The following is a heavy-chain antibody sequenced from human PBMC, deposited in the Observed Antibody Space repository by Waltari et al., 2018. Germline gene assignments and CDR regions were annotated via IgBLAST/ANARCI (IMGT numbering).Heavy chain of an antibody. J-gene: IGHJ6*02. CDR1: GFTFSSYA. V-gene: IGHV3-23*01. Sequence: EVQLLESGGGLVQPGGSLRLSCAASGFTFSSYAMSWVRQAPGKGLEWVAAIRGSGGSTYYADSVKGRFTISRDNSKNTLYLQMNSLRAEDTAVYYCAKDGQGYDSSGYSFYYYYGMDVWGQGTTVTVSS. CDR3: AKDGQGYDSSGYSFYYYYGMDV. D-gene: IGHD3-22*01. CDR2: IRGSGGST.